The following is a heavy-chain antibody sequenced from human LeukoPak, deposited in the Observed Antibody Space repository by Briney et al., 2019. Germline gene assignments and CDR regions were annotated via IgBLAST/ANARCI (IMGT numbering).Heavy chain of an antibody. D-gene: IGHD6-19*01. CDR3: TRGSSGRRDN. Sequence: ASVNVSCKASGYTFTSCDINWVRQATGQGLEWMGWMNPNGGNTGYGQSFQGRITMTRDISIGTAYMELSNLTSEDTAIYYCTRGSSGRRDNWGQGTLVTVSA. J-gene: IGHJ4*02. CDR2: MNPNGGNT. CDR1: GYTFTSCD. V-gene: IGHV1-8*01.